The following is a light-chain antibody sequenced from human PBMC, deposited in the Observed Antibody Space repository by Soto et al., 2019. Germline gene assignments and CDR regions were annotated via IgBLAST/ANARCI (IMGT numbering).Light chain of an antibody. CDR3: QQTYTSRPWT. Sequence: DIQVTQSPSSLSASVGERVTITCRASQSINTFLNWYQQRPGKAPNLLIYGASNLQSGVPSRFSGSGSGTDFTLTISSLQPEDFATYYCQQTYTSRPWTFARGTKV. J-gene: IGKJ1*01. CDR1: QSINTF. V-gene: IGKV1-39*01. CDR2: GAS.